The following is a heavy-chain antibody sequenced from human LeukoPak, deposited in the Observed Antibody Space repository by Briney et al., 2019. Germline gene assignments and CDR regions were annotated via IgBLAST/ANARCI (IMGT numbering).Heavy chain of an antibody. CDR1: GFTFSRSA. CDR2: IIYSGGAT. CDR3: AKDGLYYDGSEHVYYFDS. D-gene: IGHD3-22*01. Sequence: GGSLRLSCAASGFTFSRSAMTWVRQGPGTGLEFVASIIYSGGATYYADSVKGRFTISRDSSKNTLYLQMNSLRAEDTALYYCAKDGLYYDGSEHVYYFDSWGQGTLVTVSS. V-gene: IGHV3-23*01. J-gene: IGHJ4*02.